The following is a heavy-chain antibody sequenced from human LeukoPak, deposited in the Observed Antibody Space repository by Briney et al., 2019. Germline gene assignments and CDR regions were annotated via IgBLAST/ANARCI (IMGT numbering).Heavy chain of an antibody. D-gene: IGHD3-22*01. CDR1: GFTFSSYA. Sequence: GGSLRLSCAASGFTFSSYAMSWVRQAPGKGLEWVSAISGSGGSTYYADSVKGRFTISRDNSKNTLYLQMNSRRAEDTAVYYCAKADSSGYIFDYWGQEPWSPSPQ. CDR2: ISGSGGST. CDR3: AKADSSGYIFDY. J-gene: IGHJ4*01. V-gene: IGHV3-23*01.